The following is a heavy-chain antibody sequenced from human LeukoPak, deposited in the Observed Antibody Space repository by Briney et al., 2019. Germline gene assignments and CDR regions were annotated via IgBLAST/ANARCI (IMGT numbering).Heavy chain of an antibody. J-gene: IGHJ4*02. CDR2: ISGSGGST. Sequence: PGGSLRLSCAASGFTFISYAMSWVRQAPGKGLEWVSVISGSGGSTHYADSAKGRFTISSDNSKNTLYLQMSSLRAEDTAVYYCAKESPVFDYWGQGTLATVSS. V-gene: IGHV3-23*01. CDR1: GFTFISYA. CDR3: AKESPVFDY.